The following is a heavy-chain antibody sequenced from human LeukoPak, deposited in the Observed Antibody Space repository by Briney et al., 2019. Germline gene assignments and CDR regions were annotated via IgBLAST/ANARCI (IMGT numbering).Heavy chain of an antibody. Sequence: GGSLRLSCAASEFTFSSFAMTWVRQAPGKGLEWVSSISGSGDSTYYADSVKGRFTISRDNSKNTHYLQVSSLRAEDTGIYYCAKGGHYSFFDYWGQGTLVTVSS. J-gene: IGHJ4*02. CDR3: AKGGHYSFFDY. D-gene: IGHD4-11*01. V-gene: IGHV3-23*01. CDR2: ISGSGDST. CDR1: EFTFSSFA.